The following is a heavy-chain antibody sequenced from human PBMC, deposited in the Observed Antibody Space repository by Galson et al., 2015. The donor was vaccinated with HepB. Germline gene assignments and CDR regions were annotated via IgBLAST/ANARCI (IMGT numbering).Heavy chain of an antibody. J-gene: IGHJ3*02. CDR3: TTEYYYDSSGYPRADAFDI. CDR1: GFTFSNAW. V-gene: IGHV3-15*07. D-gene: IGHD3-22*01. CDR2: IKSKTDGGTT. Sequence: SLRLSCAASGFTFSNAWMNWVRQAPGKGLEWVGRIKSKTDGGTTDYAAPVKGRFTISRDDSKNTLYLQMNSLKTEDTAVYYCTTEYYYDSSGYPRADAFDIWGQGTMVTVSS.